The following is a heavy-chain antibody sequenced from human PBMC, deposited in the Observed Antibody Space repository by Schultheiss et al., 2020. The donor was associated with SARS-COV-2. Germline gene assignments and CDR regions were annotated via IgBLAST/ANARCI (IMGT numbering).Heavy chain of an antibody. J-gene: IGHJ5*02. CDR3: ARRGGGRNWFDP. V-gene: IGHV4-39*01. CDR2: IYYSGST. Sequence: SETLSLTCTVSGGSISSSSYYWGWIRQPPGKGLEWIGSIYYSGSTYYNPSLKSRVTISVDTSKNQFSLKLSSVTAADTAVYYCARRGGGRNWFDPWGQGTLVTVSS. CDR1: GGSISSSSYY.